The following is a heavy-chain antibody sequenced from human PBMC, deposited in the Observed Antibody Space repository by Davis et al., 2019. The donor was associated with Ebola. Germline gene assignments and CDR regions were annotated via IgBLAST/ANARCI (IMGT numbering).Heavy chain of an antibody. V-gene: IGHV4-59*08. CDR3: ARHGNDYVWTYYFDY. CDR1: GGSISSYY. Sequence: PSETLSLTCTVSGGSISSYYWSWIRQPPGKGLEWIGYIYCSGSTNYNPSLKSRVTISVDTSKNQFSLKLSSVTAADTAVYYCARHGNDYVWTYYFDYWGQGTLVTVSS. D-gene: IGHD3-16*01. CDR2: IYCSGST. J-gene: IGHJ4*02.